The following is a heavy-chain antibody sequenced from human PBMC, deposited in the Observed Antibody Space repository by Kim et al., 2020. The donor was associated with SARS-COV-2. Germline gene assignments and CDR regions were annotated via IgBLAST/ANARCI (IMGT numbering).Heavy chain of an antibody. D-gene: IGHD6-13*01. V-gene: IGHV3-23*01. CDR1: GFTFSSYA. Sequence: GGSLRLSCAASGFTFSSYAMSWVRQAPGKGLEWVSAISGSGGSTYYADSVKGRFTISRDNSKNTLYLQMNSLRAEDTAVYYCAKGPHYSSSWYSDYWGQGTLVTVSS. CDR2: ISGSGGST. J-gene: IGHJ4*02. CDR3: AKGPHYSSSWYSDY.